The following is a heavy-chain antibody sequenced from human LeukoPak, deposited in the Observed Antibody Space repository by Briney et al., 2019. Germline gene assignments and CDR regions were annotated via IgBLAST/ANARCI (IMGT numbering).Heavy chain of an antibody. J-gene: IGHJ4*02. CDR1: GYTFTSYG. CDR2: ISAYNGNT. CDR3: ARVGRMVTTFLYFDY. V-gene: IGHV1-18*01. Sequence: GASVKVSCKASGYTFTSYGISWVRQAPGQGLEWMGWISAYNGNTNYAQKLQGRVTMTTDTSTSTAYMELRSLRSDDTAVYYCARVGRMVTTFLYFDYWGQGTLVTVSS. D-gene: IGHD4-17*01.